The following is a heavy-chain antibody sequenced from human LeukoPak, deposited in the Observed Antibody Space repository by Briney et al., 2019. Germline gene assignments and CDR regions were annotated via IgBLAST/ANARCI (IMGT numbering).Heavy chain of an antibody. J-gene: IGHJ4*02. Sequence: GASVKVSCKASGYTFTSYAMHWVRQAPGQRLEWMGWINAGNGNTKYSQKFQGRVTITRDTSASTAYMELSSLRSEGTAMYYCARDLFRREGVDDVLRDYWGQGTLVTVSS. D-gene: IGHD3-3*01. CDR2: INAGNGNT. CDR1: GYTFTSYA. CDR3: ARDLFRREGVDDVLRDY. V-gene: IGHV1-3*01.